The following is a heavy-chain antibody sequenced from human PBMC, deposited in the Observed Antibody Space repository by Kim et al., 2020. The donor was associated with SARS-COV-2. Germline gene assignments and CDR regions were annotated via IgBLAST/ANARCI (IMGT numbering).Heavy chain of an antibody. D-gene: IGHD3-22*01. V-gene: IGHV4-31*02. CDR3: ARWVDSSVFGAFDI. Sequence: NPSLKSRVTISVDTSKTQFSLRLSSVTAADTAVYYCARWVDSSVFGAFDIWGQGTMVTVSS. J-gene: IGHJ3*02.